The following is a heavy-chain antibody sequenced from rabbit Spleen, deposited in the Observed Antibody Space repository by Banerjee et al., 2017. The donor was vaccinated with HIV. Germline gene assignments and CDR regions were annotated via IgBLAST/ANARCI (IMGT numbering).Heavy chain of an antibody. CDR3: ARDTSSSFSSYGMDL. D-gene: IGHD1-1*01. J-gene: IGHJ6*01. V-gene: IGHV1S45*01. Sequence: QEQLEESGGGLVQPEGSLTLTCTASGVSFSLSSYMCWVRQAPGKGLEWIACIDSGSSGFTYFATWAIGRFTCSKPSSTTVTLQMTRLTAADTATYFCARDTSSSFSSYGMDLWGPGTLVTVS. CDR1: GVSFSLSSY. CDR2: IDSGSSGFT.